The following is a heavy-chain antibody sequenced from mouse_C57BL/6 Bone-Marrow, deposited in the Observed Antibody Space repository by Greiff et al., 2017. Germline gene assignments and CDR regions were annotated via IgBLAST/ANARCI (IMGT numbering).Heavy chain of an antibody. CDR2: IHPNSGST. Sequence: QVQLKQSGAELMKPGASVKLSCKATGYTFTGYWIEWVKQRPGQGLEWIGMIHPNSGSTNYNEKFKSKATLTVDKSSSTAYMQLSSLTSEDSAVYYCARCIGDFDYWGQGTTLTVSS. CDR3: ARCIGDFDY. J-gene: IGHJ2*01. D-gene: IGHD2-14*01. V-gene: IGHV1-64*01. CDR1: GYTFTGYW.